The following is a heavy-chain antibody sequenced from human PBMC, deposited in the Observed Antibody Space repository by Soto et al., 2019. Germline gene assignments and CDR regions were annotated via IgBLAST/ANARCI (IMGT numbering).Heavy chain of an antibody. CDR1: GFTFSSYA. J-gene: IGHJ4*02. V-gene: IGHV3-30-3*01. CDR2: ISYDGNNK. Sequence: QVQLVESGGGVVQPGRSLRLSCAASGFTFSSYAMHWVRQAPGKGLEWVAVISYDGNNKYYADSVKGRFTISRDNSKNTLYLQMNSLRAEDTAVYYCARGRGDYFDYWGQGTLVTVSS. CDR3: ARGRGDYFDY.